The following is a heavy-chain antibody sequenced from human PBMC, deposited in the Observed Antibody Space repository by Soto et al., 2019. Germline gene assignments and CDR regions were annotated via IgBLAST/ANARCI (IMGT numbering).Heavy chain of an antibody. D-gene: IGHD2-15*01. CDR2: ISYDGSNK. V-gene: IGHV3-30*18. CDR3: AKDLRSGPRLLKYNWFDP. Sequence: GGSLRLSCAASGFTFSSYGMHWVRQAPGKGLEWVAVISYDGSNKYYADSVKGRFTISRDNSKNTLYLQMNSLRAEDTAVYYCAKDLRSGPRLLKYNWFDPWGQGTLVTVSS. J-gene: IGHJ5*02. CDR1: GFTFSSYG.